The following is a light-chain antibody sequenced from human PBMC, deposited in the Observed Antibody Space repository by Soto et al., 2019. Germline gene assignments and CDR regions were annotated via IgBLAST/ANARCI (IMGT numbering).Light chain of an antibody. CDR1: SSNIGAGYD. J-gene: IGLJ1*01. V-gene: IGLV1-40*01. Sequence: QSVLTQPPSVSGAPGQRVTISCTGSSSNIGAGYDVHWYQQLPGTAPKLLIYVNSNRPSGVPDRFSGSKSGTSAALAITGLQAEDEAGYCCQFYDSSLSGYYVFGTGTKGAVL. CDR2: VNS. CDR3: QFYDSSLSGYYV.